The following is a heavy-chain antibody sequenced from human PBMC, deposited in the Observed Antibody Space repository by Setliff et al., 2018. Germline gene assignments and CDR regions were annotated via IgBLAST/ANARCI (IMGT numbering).Heavy chain of an antibody. CDR1: GYSISSGYY. V-gene: IGHV4-38-2*01. J-gene: IGHJ4*02. Sequence: PSETLSLTCAVSGYSISSGYYWGWRRQPPGRRLEWMGSIYHSGSTNYNPSLKSRVTISGDTSKNQFSLKLSLVTAADTAVYYCARLPPLYGGKSGRINYWGQGTLVTVSS. CDR2: IYHSGST. CDR3: ARLPPLYGGKSGRINY. D-gene: IGHD2-15*01.